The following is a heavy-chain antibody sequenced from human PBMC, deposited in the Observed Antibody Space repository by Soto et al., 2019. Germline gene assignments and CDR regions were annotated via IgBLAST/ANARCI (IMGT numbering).Heavy chain of an antibody. CDR3: ARDREDYDFWSGYLDNWFDP. V-gene: IGHV3-33*01. CDR2: IWYDGSNK. CDR1: GFTFSSYG. J-gene: IGHJ5*02. Sequence: GGSLRLSCAASGFTFSSYGMHWVRQAPGKGLEWVAVIWYDGSNKYYADSVKGRFTISRDNSKNTLYLRMNSLRAEDTAVYYCARDREDYDFWSGYLDNWFDPWGQGTLVTVSS. D-gene: IGHD3-3*01.